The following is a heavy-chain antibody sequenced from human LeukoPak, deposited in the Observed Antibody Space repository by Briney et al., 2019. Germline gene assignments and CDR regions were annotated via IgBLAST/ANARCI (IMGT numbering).Heavy chain of an antibody. CDR2: INWNGGST. CDR1: GFTFDDYG. J-gene: IGHJ4*02. Sequence: GGSLRLSCAASGFTFDDYGMSWVRQAPGKGLEWVSGINWNGGSTGYADSVKGRFTISRDNAKNSLYLQMNSLRAEDTAVYYCAKHGLPLVVISAPLDYWGQGTLVTVAS. CDR3: AKHGLPLVVISAPLDY. D-gene: IGHD2-15*01. V-gene: IGHV3-20*04.